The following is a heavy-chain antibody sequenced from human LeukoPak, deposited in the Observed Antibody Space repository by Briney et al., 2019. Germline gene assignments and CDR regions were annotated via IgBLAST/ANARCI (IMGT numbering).Heavy chain of an antibody. CDR2: IYHSGST. V-gene: IGHV4-30-2*01. Sequence: SQTLSLTCTVSGGSISSGGYYWSWIRQPPGKGLEWIGYIYHSGSTYYNPSLKSRVTISVDRSKNQFSLKLSSVTAADTAVYYCARKAYSSSWGTPGYYFDYWGQGTLVTVSS. CDR3: ARKAYSSSWGTPGYYFDY. J-gene: IGHJ4*02. D-gene: IGHD6-13*01. CDR1: GGSISSGGYY.